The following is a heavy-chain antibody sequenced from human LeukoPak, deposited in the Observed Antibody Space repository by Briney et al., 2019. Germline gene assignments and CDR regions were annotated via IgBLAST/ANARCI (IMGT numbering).Heavy chain of an antibody. CDR2: ISWNSGSI. Sequence: GRSLRLSCAASGITFDDYVMHWVRQAPGKGLEWVSGISWNSGSIGYADSVKGRFTISRDNAKNSLYLQMNSLRAEDTALYYCAKGPSYYDSSSYPYYYYGMDVWGQGTTVTVSS. V-gene: IGHV3-9*01. D-gene: IGHD3-22*01. CDR1: GITFDDYV. J-gene: IGHJ6*02. CDR3: AKGPSYYDSSSYPYYYYGMDV.